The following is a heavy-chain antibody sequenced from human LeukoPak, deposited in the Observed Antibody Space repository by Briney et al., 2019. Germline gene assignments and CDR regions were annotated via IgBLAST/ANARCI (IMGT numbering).Heavy chain of an antibody. CDR1: GYSISSGHY. Sequence: SETLSLTCAVSGYSISSGHYWGWIRQPAGKGLEWIGRIYPSGSTDYNPSLKSRVTMSVDTSKNQFSLKLSSVTAADTAVYYCAREGGSYNCFDPWGQGTLVTVSS. J-gene: IGHJ5*02. CDR3: AREGGSYNCFDP. CDR2: IYPSGST. V-gene: IGHV4-38-2*02. D-gene: IGHD1-26*01.